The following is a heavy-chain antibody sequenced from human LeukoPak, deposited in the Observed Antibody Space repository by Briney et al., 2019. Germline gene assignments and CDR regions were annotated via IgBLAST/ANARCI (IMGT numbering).Heavy chain of an antibody. CDR2: TRHDGNNK. CDR1: GFTFNNHG. D-gene: IGHD3-10*01. CDR3: AKDDKDYYGLGSRQSRFDP. J-gene: IGHJ5*02. Sequence: PGGSLRLSCAASGFTFNNHGMHWVRQAPGKGLEWVAFTRHDGNNKYYADSVKGRFIISRDNSKNTLYLQMNNLRAEDTAVYYCAKDDKDYYGLGSRQSRFDPWGQGTLVTVSS. V-gene: IGHV3-30*02.